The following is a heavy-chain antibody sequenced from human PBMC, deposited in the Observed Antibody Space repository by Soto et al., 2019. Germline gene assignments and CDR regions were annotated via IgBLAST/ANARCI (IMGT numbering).Heavy chain of an antibody. CDR2: IVVGSGNT. Sequence: SVKVSCKASGFTFTSSAVQWVRQARGQRLEWIGWIVVGSGNTNYAQKFQERVTITRDMSTSTAYMELSSLRSEDTAVYYCARQKAWTGEWLSLYAPGMDVWGQGTTVTVSS. J-gene: IGHJ6*02. V-gene: IGHV1-58*01. D-gene: IGHD3-22*01. CDR1: GFTFTSSA. CDR3: ARQKAWTGEWLSLYAPGMDV.